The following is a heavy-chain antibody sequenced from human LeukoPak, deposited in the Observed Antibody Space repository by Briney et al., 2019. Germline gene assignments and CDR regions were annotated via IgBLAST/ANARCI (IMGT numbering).Heavy chain of an antibody. V-gene: IGHV3-7*01. CDR1: GFTFSDDW. Sequence: GGSLRLSCAASGFTFSDDWMTWVRQAPGRGLEWVANIKPDGIEEFYVDSVKGRFTISRDNSKNTLYLQMNSLRAEDTAVYYCAKLGTGNAHVGYWGQGTLVTVSS. CDR3: AKLGTGNAHVGY. CDR2: IKPDGIEE. D-gene: IGHD1-1*01. J-gene: IGHJ4*02.